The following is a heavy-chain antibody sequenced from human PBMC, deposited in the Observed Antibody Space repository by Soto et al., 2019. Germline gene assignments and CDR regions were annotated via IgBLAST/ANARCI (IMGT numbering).Heavy chain of an antibody. CDR2: IYYSGST. CDR3: ARHLWLWPLDYHYYYGMDV. J-gene: IGHJ6*02. D-gene: IGHD5-18*01. Sequence: SETLSLTCTVSGGSISSSSYYWGWIRQPPGKGLEWIGSIYYSGSTYYNPSLKSRVTISVDTSKNQFSLKLSSVTAADTAVYYCARHLWLWPLDYHYYYGMDVWGQGTTVTVSS. V-gene: IGHV4-39*01. CDR1: GGSISSSSYY.